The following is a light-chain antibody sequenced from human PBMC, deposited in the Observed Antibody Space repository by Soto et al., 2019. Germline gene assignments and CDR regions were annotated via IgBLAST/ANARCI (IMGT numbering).Light chain of an antibody. Sequence: EIMLTQSPATLSLSPGDRATLSCTASQSVSSHLAWYQQKAGQAPRLLISGASNRAAGIPARFSGSGSGTDFTLAISSLEPEDFAVYYCQQRANWPTFGPGTKVDFK. CDR2: GAS. V-gene: IGKV3-11*01. CDR1: QSVSSH. CDR3: QQRANWPT. J-gene: IGKJ3*01.